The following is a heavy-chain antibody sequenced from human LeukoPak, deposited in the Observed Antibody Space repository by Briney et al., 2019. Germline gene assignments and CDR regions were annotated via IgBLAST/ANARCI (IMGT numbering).Heavy chain of an antibody. CDR1: GFTFNNYA. Sequence: GGSLRLSCAASGFTFNNYAMNWVRQAPGKGLEWVSIVTGDGLTTNYADSVRGRFTISRDNSKNSVHLQMNSLRAEDTAVYYCSKSGSRCWDWLDPWGQGTLVTVSS. D-gene: IGHD5-12*01. CDR3: SKSGSRCWDWLDP. V-gene: IGHV3-23*01. J-gene: IGHJ5*02. CDR2: VTGDGLTT.